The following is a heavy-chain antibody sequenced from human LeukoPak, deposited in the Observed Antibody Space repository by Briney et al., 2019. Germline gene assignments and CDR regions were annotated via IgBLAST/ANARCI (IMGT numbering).Heavy chain of an antibody. Sequence: ASVKVSCKASGYTFTGYYMQWVRQAPGQGLEWMGIINPSGDSTSYAQKFQGRVSMTSDMSTSTVYMELSSLRSEDTAVYYCARVQPNYYDGSGYSVFDYWGQGTLVTVSS. CDR3: ARVQPNYYDGSGYSVFDY. CDR2: INPSGDST. J-gene: IGHJ4*02. CDR1: GYTFTGYY. V-gene: IGHV1-46*01. D-gene: IGHD3-22*01.